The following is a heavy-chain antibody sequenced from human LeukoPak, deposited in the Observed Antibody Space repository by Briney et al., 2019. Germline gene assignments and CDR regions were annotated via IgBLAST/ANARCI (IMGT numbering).Heavy chain of an antibody. CDR2: ISSSGSTI. J-gene: IGHJ6*02. V-gene: IGHV3-11*01. D-gene: IGHD3-10*01. Sequence: SGGSLRLSCAASGFTFSDYYMSWIRQAPGKGLEWVSYISSSGSTIYYADSVKGRFTISRDNAKNSLYLQMNSLRAEDTAVYYCARAFYGSGSYYEYYYYGMDVWGQGTTVTVSS. CDR1: GFTFSDYY. CDR3: ARAFYGSGSYYEYYYYGMDV.